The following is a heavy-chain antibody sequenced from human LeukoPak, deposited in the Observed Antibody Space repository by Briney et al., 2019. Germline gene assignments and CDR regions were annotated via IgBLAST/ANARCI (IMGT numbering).Heavy chain of an antibody. Sequence: GGSLRLSCAASGFTVSGNYMSWVRQAPGKGLEWVSPISSSSSYIYYADSVKGRFTISRDNAKNSLYLQMSSLRAEDTAVYYCASGYDIDYWGQGTLVTVSS. J-gene: IGHJ4*02. CDR2: ISSSSSYI. CDR1: GFTVSGNY. CDR3: ASGYDIDY. V-gene: IGHV3-21*01. D-gene: IGHD5-12*01.